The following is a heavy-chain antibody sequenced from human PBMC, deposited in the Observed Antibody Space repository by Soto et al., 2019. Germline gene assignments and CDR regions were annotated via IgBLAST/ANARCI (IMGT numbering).Heavy chain of an antibody. CDR1: GFTISSYA. Sequence: EVQLLESGGGLVQPGGSLRLSCAASGFTISSYAMNWVRQAPGKGLEWVSAISGSGDSTYYADSVKGRFTISRDNSKNTLYLQMNSLRAEDTAVHYCARRNSGWYFDLWGRGTLVTVSS. J-gene: IGHJ2*01. V-gene: IGHV3-23*01. CDR3: ARRNSGWYFDL. D-gene: IGHD4-4*01. CDR2: ISGSGDST.